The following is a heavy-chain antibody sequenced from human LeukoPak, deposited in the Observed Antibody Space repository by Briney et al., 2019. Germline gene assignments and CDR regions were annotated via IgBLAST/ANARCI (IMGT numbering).Heavy chain of an antibody. D-gene: IGHD5-24*01. CDR3: ARDISMVGDGSNFAY. CDR1: GFTFSSYW. J-gene: IGHJ4*02. CDR2: INSDVRSR. Sequence: GGSLRLSCAASGFTFSSYWMSWVRQAPGKGLEWVSRINSDVRSRSYADSVQGRFTISRDNAKNTLYLQMNSLRAEDTAVYYCARDISMVGDGSNFAYWGQGTLVTVSS. V-gene: IGHV3-74*01.